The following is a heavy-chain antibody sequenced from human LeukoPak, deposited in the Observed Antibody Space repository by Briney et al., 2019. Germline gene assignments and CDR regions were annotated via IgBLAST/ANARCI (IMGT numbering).Heavy chain of an antibody. J-gene: IGHJ4*02. CDR1: GFTVSSYA. D-gene: IGHD3-22*01. CDR3: ARADSSGYYSSPDY. Sequence: GGSLRLSCAASGFTVSSYAMSWVRQAPGKGLEWVSAISGSGGSTYYADSVKGRFTISRDNSKNTLYLQINSLRAEDTAVYYCARADSSGYYSSPDYWGQGTLVTVSS. V-gene: IGHV3-23*01. CDR2: ISGSGGST.